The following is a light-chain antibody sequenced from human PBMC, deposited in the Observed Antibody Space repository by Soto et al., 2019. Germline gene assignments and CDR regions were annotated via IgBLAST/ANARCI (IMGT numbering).Light chain of an antibody. Sequence: EIVLTQSPGTLSLSPGERATLSCRASQSVIGTHLAWYQQKPGQSPRLLIFGVSSRATGTPDRFSGSGSETDFTLTISRLEPEDFAVYHCQQYGSSPTFGKGTKLEIK. CDR2: GVS. J-gene: IGKJ2*01. V-gene: IGKV3-20*01. CDR1: QSVIGTH. CDR3: QQYGSSPT.